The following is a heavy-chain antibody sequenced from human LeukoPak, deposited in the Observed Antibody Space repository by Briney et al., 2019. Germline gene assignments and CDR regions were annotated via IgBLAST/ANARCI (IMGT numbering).Heavy chain of an antibody. J-gene: IGHJ5*02. CDR3: TIVRTYYYGYDGVNFNWFDP. Sequence: GGSLRLSCAASGFTFSNAWMSWVRQAPGKGLEWVGRIKSKTDGGTTDYAAPVKGRFTISRDDSKNTLYLQMNSLKTEDTAVYYCTIVRTYYYGYDGVNFNWFDPWGQGTLVTVSS. CDR1: GFTFSNAW. CDR2: IKSKTDGGTT. V-gene: IGHV3-15*01. D-gene: IGHD3-10*01.